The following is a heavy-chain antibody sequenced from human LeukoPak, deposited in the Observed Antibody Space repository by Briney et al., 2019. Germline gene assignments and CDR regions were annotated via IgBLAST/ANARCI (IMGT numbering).Heavy chain of an antibody. CDR3: ARGGGGYNPPNY. Sequence: SETLSLTCTVSGGSISSYYWSWIRQPPGKGLEWIGYIYYSGSTNYNPSLKSRVTISVDTSKNQFSLKLSSVTAADTAVYYCARGGGGYNPPNYWGQGTLVTVSS. J-gene: IGHJ4*02. CDR2: IYYSGST. CDR1: GGSISSYY. D-gene: IGHD5-24*01. V-gene: IGHV4-59*01.